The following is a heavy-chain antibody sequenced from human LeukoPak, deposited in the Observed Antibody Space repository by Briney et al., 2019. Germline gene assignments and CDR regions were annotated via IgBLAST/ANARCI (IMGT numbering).Heavy chain of an antibody. CDR3: ARDHRSGPSYFDH. D-gene: IGHD6-25*01. V-gene: IGHV1-18*01. CDR1: GYTFTSYG. Sequence: ASVKVSCKASGYTFTSYGISWVRQAPGQGLEWMGWISAYNGATNYAQKFQGRVTMTTDTSTSTAYMELRSLRSDDTAVYYCARDHRSGPSYFDHWGQGTLVTVSS. CDR2: ISAYNGAT. J-gene: IGHJ4*02.